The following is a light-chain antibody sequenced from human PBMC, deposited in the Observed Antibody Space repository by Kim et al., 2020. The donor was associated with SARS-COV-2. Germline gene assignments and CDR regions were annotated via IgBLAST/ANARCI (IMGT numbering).Light chain of an antibody. J-gene: IGKJ2*01. CDR2: LAS. Sequence: SASVGDRVTITCRASESIGTWLAWYQQKPGRAPRLLIYLASTLENGITSRFSGTGSGTEFSLSITSLQPDEFATYYCQHYSRFPYTFGQGTKLEI. V-gene: IGKV1-5*03. CDR3: QHYSRFPYT. CDR1: ESIGTW.